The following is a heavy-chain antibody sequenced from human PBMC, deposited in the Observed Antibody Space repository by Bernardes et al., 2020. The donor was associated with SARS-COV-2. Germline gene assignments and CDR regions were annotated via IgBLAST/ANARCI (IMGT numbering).Heavy chain of an antibody. CDR2: IWYDGSNK. CDR3: ARDGQQLAYGMDV. D-gene: IGHD6-13*01. V-gene: IGHV3-33*01. J-gene: IGHJ6*02. Sequence: GGSLRLSCAASGFTFSSYGMHWVRQAPGKGLEWVAVIWYDGSNKYYADSVKGRFTISRDNSKNTLYLQMNSLRAEDTAVYYCARDGQQLAYGMDVWGQGTTVTVSS. CDR1: GFTFSSYG.